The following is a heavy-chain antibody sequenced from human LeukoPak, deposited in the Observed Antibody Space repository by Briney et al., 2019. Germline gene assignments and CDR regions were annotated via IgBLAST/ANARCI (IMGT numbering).Heavy chain of an antibody. CDR1: GGSISNTNYY. Sequence: SETLSLTCTVSGGSISNTNYYWGWIRQPPGKGLEWIGSIYYCGSTYYNPSLKSRVTISVDTSKYQFSLKLSSVTAADTAVYYCARLPSSRAGYYFDYWGQGTLVTVSS. CDR3: ARLPSSRAGYYFDY. D-gene: IGHD3-10*01. J-gene: IGHJ4*02. CDR2: IYYCGST. V-gene: IGHV4-39*01.